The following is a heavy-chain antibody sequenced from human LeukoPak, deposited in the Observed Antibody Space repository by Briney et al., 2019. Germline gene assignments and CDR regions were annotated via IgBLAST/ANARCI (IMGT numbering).Heavy chain of an antibody. CDR2: ISYDGGNK. V-gene: IGHV3-30*04. Sequence: GRSLRLSCAASGFTFSSYAMHWVRQAPGKGLEWVAVISYDGGNKYYADSVKGRFTISRDNSKNTLYLQMNSLRAEDTAVYYCARAEDIVATIFDYWGQGTLVTVSS. CDR1: GFTFSSYA. CDR3: ARAEDIVATIFDY. J-gene: IGHJ4*02. D-gene: IGHD5-12*01.